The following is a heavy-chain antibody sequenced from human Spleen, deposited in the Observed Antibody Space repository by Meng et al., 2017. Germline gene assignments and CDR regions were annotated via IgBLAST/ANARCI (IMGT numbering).Heavy chain of an antibody. CDR3: ARTRVLYYFDQ. D-gene: IGHD2/OR15-2a*01. CDR2: INHRGDT. Sequence: QVQLQQWGAGLLKPSEALSLTCAVYGGYFSGYYWSWIRQPPGKGLEWIGEINHRGDTKHNPSLRSRVTISVDTSKNQFSLKLNSVTAADTAVYYCARTRVLYYFDQWGQGTLVTVSS. J-gene: IGHJ4*02. CDR1: GGYFSGYY. V-gene: IGHV4-34*02.